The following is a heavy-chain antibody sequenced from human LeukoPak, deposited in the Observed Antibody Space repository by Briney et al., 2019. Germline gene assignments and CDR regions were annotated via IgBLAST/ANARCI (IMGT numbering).Heavy chain of an antibody. D-gene: IGHD5-24*01. CDR3: ARSREPGRDGDY. CDR2: ISADGSSP. Sequence: GGSLRLSCVASGFTFTSYWMYWVRQGPGKGLVWVSRISADGSSPSYADSVKGRFTISRDNAKNTLFLQMNSLRAEDTAVYYCARSREPGRDGDYWGQGTLVTVSS. J-gene: IGHJ4*02. V-gene: IGHV3-74*01. CDR1: GFTFTSYW.